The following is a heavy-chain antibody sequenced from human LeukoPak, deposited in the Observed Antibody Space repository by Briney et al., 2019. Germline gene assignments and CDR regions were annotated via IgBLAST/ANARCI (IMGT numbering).Heavy chain of an antibody. J-gene: IGHJ4*02. D-gene: IGHD5-12*01. CDR3: ARSYDGFDY. CDR1: GGSFSGYY. V-gene: IGHV4-34*01. Sequence: SETLSLTCAVYGGSFSGYYWSWIRQPPGKGLEWIGEINHSGSTNYNPSLKSRVTISADTSKNQFSLKLSSVTAADTAVYYCARSYDGFDYWGQGTLVTVSS. CDR2: INHSGST.